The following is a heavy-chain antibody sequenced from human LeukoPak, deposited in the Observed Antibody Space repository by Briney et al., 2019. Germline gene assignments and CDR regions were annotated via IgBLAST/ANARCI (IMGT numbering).Heavy chain of an antibody. CDR3: GRDALVGYLSFYYMDV. CDR2: IYTSGST. Sequence: SDTLPLTCTLSVRPMIIQDLTPIPQSAVTGLDWIRVIYTSGSTSYNPSLKSRVTISIDTSKNQFSPKLSSVTAADTAVYYCGRDALVGYLSFYYMDVWGKGSTVTASS. J-gene: IGHJ6*03. D-gene: IGHD5-18*01. CDR1: VRPMIIQD. V-gene: IGHV4-4*07.